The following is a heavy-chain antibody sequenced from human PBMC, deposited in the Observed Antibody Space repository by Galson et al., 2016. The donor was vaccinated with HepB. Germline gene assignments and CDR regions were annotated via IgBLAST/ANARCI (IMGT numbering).Heavy chain of an antibody. CDR3: ARDVRGSEDY. V-gene: IGHV3-48*02. D-gene: IGHD1-26*01. Sequence: SLRLSCAASGFTFNNYDMHWFRQAPGKGLEWVSYITGSGGTTLYADSVKGRFTISRDNAKNSLYLQMNSLRDEDTAVYYCARDVRGSEDYWGQGTLVTVSS. CDR2: ITGSGGTT. CDR1: GFTFNNYD. J-gene: IGHJ4*02.